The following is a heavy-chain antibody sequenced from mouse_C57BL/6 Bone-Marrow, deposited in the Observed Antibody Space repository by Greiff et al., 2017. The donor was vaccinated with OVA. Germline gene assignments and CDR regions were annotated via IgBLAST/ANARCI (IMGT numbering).Heavy chain of an antibody. Sequence: VQLVESGAELVRPGASVTLSCKASGYTFTDYEMHWVKQTPVHGLEWIGAIDPETGGTAYNQKFKGKAILTADKSSSTAYMELRSLTSEDSAVYYCTRTYYGSRDYAMDYWGQGTSVTVSS. CDR3: TRTYYGSRDYAMDY. V-gene: IGHV1-15*01. CDR2: IDPETGGT. CDR1: GYTFTDYE. J-gene: IGHJ4*01. D-gene: IGHD1-1*01.